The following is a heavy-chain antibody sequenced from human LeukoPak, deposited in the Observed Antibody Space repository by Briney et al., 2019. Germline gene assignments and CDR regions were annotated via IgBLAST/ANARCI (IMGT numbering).Heavy chain of an antibody. CDR3: ARRAAVAGSPHVDY. CDR2: IKQDGSEK. V-gene: IGHV3-7*01. CDR1: GFTFSSYW. D-gene: IGHD6-19*01. Sequence: GGSLRLSCVGSGFTFSSYWMSWVRQAPGKGLEWVANIKQDGSEKYYVDSVKGRFTISRDNAKNSLYLQMNSLRAEDTAVYYCARRAAVAGSPHVDYWGQGTLVTVSS. J-gene: IGHJ4*02.